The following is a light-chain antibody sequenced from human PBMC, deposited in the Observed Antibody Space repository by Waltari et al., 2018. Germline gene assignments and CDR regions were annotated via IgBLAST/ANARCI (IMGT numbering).Light chain of an antibody. Sequence: QSALTQPRSVSGSPGQSVTVSCTGTSSDDGGYNYVSWYQQHPGKAPKLMMYDVTKRPSGVPDRFSGSKSGNTASLTISGLQAEDEADYYCCSYAGIFTLYVFGAGTKVTVL. CDR3: CSYAGIFTLYV. J-gene: IGLJ1*01. CDR1: SSDDGGYNY. CDR2: DVT. V-gene: IGLV2-11*01.